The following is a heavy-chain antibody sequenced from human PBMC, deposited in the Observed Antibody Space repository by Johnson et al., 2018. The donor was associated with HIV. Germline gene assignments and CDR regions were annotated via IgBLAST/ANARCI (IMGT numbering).Heavy chain of an antibody. CDR3: ARGSLSGWFPPDALDI. Sequence: VQLVESGGGVVRPGGSLRLSCAASGFTFSSYAMHWVRQAPGKGLEWVEVISYEGSNKYYADSVKGRFTISRDNSKNSLSLQMISLRAEDTAIYYCARGSLSGWFPPDALDIWGQGTMVTVSS. CDR1: GFTFSSYA. CDR2: ISYEGSNK. D-gene: IGHD6-19*01. V-gene: IGHV3-30-3*01. J-gene: IGHJ3*02.